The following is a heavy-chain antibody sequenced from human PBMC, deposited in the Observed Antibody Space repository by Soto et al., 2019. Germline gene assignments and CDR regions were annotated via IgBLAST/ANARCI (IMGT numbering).Heavy chain of an antibody. J-gene: IGHJ5*02. Sequence: SETLSLTCAVSGGSISSSNWWSWVRLSPGKGLEWIGEIYHLGRTNYNPSLKSRVTLSIDKSNNQFSLTLTSVTAADTAVYFCARTGKFYYYDTTGLPFDPWGPGILVTVSS. CDR1: GGSISSSNW. CDR2: IYHLGRT. V-gene: IGHV4-4*02. D-gene: IGHD3-22*01. CDR3: ARTGKFYYYDTTGLPFDP.